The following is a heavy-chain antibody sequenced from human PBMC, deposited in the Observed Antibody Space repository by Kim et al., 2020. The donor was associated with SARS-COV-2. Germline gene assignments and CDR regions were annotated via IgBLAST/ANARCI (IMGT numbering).Heavy chain of an antibody. J-gene: IGHJ3*02. D-gene: IGHD2-2*01. V-gene: IGHV4-39*07. CDR3: ASKPEYCSSTSCYAFDI. CDR2: IYYSGST. CDR1: GGSISSSSYY. Sequence: SETLSLTCTVSGGSISSSSYYWGWIRQPPGKGLEWIGSIYYSGSTYYNPSLKSRVTISVDTSKNQFSLKLSSVTAADTAVYYCASKPEYCSSTSCYAFDIWGQGTMVTVSS.